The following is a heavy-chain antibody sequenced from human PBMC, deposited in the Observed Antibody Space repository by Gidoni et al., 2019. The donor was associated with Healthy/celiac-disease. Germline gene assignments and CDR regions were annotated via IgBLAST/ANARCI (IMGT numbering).Heavy chain of an antibody. D-gene: IGHD7-27*01. CDR1: GYTFTGYY. J-gene: IGHJ3*02. Sequence: QVQQEQSGAEEKKTGASVKVSCKASGYTFTGYYMHWVRQAPGQGLEGMGWINPNSGGTNYAQKFQGRATITRDTSISTAYMELSRLRSDDTAVYYCARANGQDAFDIWGQGTMVTVSS. CDR2: INPNSGGT. CDR3: ARANGQDAFDI. V-gene: IGHV1-2*02.